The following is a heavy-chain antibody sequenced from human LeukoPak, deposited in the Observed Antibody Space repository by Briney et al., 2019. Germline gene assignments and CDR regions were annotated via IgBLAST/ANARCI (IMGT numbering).Heavy chain of an antibody. V-gene: IGHV3-23*01. Sequence: GGSLRLSCAAPGFTFSSHAMSWVRQAPGKGLEWVSVIGTGVVDTYYADSVKGRFTISRDNSKNTVYLQLNSLRAEDTAVYYCAKRVAAAGRTYYFDYWGQGTLVIVSS. D-gene: IGHD6-13*01. CDR3: AKRVAAAGRTYYFDY. CDR1: GFTFSSHA. J-gene: IGHJ4*02. CDR2: IGTGVVDT.